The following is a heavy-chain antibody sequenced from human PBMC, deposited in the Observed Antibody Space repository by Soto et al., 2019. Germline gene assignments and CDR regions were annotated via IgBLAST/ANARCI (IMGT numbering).Heavy chain of an antibody. Sequence: SGPTLVNPTQTLTLTCVFSGFSLNTGGVTVGWIRQPPGKALEWVALIYWDDGKRYSPSLKSRLTITKETSRNQVVLTMTNVDPEDTATYFCAHSPAPRVHFQHWGEGTLVTVS. V-gene: IGHV2-5*02. CDR2: IYWDDGK. CDR1: GFSLNTGGVT. J-gene: IGHJ1*01. CDR3: AHSPAPRVHFQH. D-gene: IGHD3-10*01.